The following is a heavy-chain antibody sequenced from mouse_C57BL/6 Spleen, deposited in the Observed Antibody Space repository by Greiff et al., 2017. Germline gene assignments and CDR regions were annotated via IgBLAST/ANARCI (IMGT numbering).Heavy chain of an antibody. CDR3: ARGYYGNPYYAMDY. CDR1: GYTFTSYW. D-gene: IGHD2-1*01. J-gene: IGHJ4*01. CDR2: IYPGSGST. V-gene: IGHV1-55*01. Sequence: QVQLKQPGAELVKPGASVKMSCKASGYTFTSYWITWVKQRPGQGLEWIGDIYPGSGSTNYNEKFKSKATLTVDTSSSTAYMQLSSLTSEDSAVYYCARGYYGNPYYAMDYWGQGTSVTVSS.